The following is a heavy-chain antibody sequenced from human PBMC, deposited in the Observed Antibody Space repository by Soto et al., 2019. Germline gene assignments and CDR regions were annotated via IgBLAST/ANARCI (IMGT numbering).Heavy chain of an antibody. CDR3: ARERSSGSYPYPDY. D-gene: IGHD3-10*01. Sequence: QVQLVQSGAEVKKPGASVKVSCKASGYTFTSYDIKWVRQATGQGLEWMGWMNPNSGNTGYAQKFQGRVTMTRNTSISTAYMELSSLRSEDAAVYYCARERSSGSYPYPDYWGQGTLVTVSS. V-gene: IGHV1-8*01. J-gene: IGHJ4*02. CDR2: MNPNSGNT. CDR1: GYTFTSYD.